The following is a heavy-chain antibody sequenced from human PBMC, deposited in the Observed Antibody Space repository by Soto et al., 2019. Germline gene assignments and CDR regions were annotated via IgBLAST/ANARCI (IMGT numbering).Heavy chain of an antibody. CDR3: ARDQAVGYFYYYYGMDV. CDR1: GYTFTSYG. Sequence: ASVKVSCKASGYTFTSYGISWVRQAPGQGLEWMGWISAYNGNTNYAQKLQGRVTMTTDTSTSTAYMELRSLRSDDTAVYYCARDQAVGYFYYYYGMDVWGQGTTVTVSS. V-gene: IGHV1-18*01. D-gene: IGHD2-8*02. CDR2: ISAYNGNT. J-gene: IGHJ6*02.